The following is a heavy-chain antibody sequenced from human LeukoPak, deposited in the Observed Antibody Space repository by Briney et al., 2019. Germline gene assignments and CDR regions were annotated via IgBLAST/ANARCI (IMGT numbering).Heavy chain of an antibody. CDR2: FDLEDGET. CDR3: ATSERITMVRPLPFDP. CDR1: GYTLTELS. Sequence: ASVKVSCKVSGYTLTELSMHWVRQAPGKGLEWMGGFDLEDGETIYAQKFQGRVTMTEDTSTDTAYMELSSLRSEDTAVYYCATSERITMVRPLPFDPWGQGTLVTVSS. J-gene: IGHJ5*02. D-gene: IGHD3-10*01. V-gene: IGHV1-24*01.